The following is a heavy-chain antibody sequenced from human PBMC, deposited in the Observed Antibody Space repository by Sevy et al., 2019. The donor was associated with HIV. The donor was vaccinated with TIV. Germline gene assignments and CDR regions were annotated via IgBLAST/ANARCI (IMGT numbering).Heavy chain of an antibody. Sequence: GGSLRLSCAASGFRFNIYEMNWVRQAPGKGVEWVSYISSSGSPIYYEDSVKGRFTISRDNAKSSLYLQMNSLRAEDTAVYYCVRGRAMIIYDWGQGTLVTVSS. V-gene: IGHV3-48*03. CDR1: GFRFNIYE. CDR3: VRGRAMIIYD. D-gene: IGHD5-12*01. CDR2: ISSSGSPI. J-gene: IGHJ4*02.